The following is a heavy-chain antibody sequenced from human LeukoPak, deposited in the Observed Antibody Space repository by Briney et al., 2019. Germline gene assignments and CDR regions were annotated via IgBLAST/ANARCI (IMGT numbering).Heavy chain of an antibody. CDR3: ARGFNYYDSSGYYAIFDY. J-gene: IGHJ4*02. CDR1: GGSISSYY. D-gene: IGHD3-22*01. CDR2: IYYSGST. V-gene: IGHV4-59*01. Sequence: SETLSLACTVSGGSISSYYWSWIRQPPGKGLEWIGYIYYSGSTNYNPSLKSRVTISVDTSKNQFSLKLSSVTAADTAVYYCARGFNYYDSSGYYAIFDYWGQGTLVTVSS.